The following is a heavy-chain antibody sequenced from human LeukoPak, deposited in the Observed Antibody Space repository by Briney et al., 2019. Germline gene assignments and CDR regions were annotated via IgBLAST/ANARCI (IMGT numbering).Heavy chain of an antibody. CDR2: INPSGGST. D-gene: IGHD1-26*01. CDR3: ARVSEWEPGY. Sequence: ASVKVSCKASGYTFTSYYMHWVRQAPGQGLEWMGIINPSGGSTNYAQKFQGRVTMTRDTSISTAYMELSRLRSDDTAVYYCARVSEWEPGYWGQGTLVTVSS. V-gene: IGHV1-2*02. J-gene: IGHJ4*02. CDR1: GYTFTSYY.